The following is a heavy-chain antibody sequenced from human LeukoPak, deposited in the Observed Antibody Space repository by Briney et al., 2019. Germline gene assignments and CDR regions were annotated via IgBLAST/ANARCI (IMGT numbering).Heavy chain of an antibody. J-gene: IGHJ4*02. V-gene: IGHV3-21*01. CDR1: GFTFSSYS. CDR3: AREGMVATFDY. Sequence: GGSLRLSCAASGFTFSSYSMNWVRQPPGKGLEWVSSISISSSYIYYANSVKGRFTIYRDKAKNSLYLQRNSLRAEDTAIYYGAREGMVATFDYWGQGTLVTASS. CDR2: ISISSSYI. D-gene: IGHD5-12*01.